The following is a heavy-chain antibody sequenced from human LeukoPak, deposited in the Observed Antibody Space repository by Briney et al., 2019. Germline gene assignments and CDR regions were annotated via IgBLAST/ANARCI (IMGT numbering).Heavy chain of an antibody. CDR1: GFPFNAYW. J-gene: IGHJ4*02. D-gene: IGHD6-13*01. CDR3: TRSLPYGTTWYGRSDF. Sequence: GGSLRLSCAASGFPFNAYWMTWVRQAPGKGLEWVANIRQDGDTKYYVDSVKGRFTISRDNAMNSLYLQMNSLRAEDTAIYYCTRSLPYGTTWYGRSDFWGQGTLVTVSS. V-gene: IGHV3-7*03. CDR2: IRQDGDTK.